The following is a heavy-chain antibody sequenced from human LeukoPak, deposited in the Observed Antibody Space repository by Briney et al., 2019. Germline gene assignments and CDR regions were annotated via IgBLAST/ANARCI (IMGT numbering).Heavy chain of an antibody. CDR1: GFTFSNAW. Sequence: GGSLRLSCAASGFTFSNAWMSWVRQAPGKGLEWVAVISYDGSNKYYADSVKGRFTISRDNSKNTLYLQMNSLRAEDTAVYYCARVVGAIHDYWGQGTLVTVSS. D-gene: IGHD1-26*01. CDR2: ISYDGSNK. CDR3: ARVVGAIHDY. V-gene: IGHV3-30-3*01. J-gene: IGHJ4*02.